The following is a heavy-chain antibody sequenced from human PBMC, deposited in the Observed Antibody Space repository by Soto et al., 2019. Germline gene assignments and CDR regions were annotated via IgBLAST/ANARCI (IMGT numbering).Heavy chain of an antibody. Sequence: QVQLVQSGAEVKKPGSSVKVSCKASGGTFSSYAISWVRQAPGQGLEWMGGIIPIFGTANYAQKLQGRVTITADESTSTAYMELSSLISEDTAVYYCARPRRDGYNLGFVYFDYWGQGTLVTVSS. J-gene: IGHJ4*02. V-gene: IGHV1-69*01. CDR3: ARPRRDGYNLGFVYFDY. D-gene: IGHD5-12*01. CDR1: GGTFSSYA. CDR2: IIPIFGTA.